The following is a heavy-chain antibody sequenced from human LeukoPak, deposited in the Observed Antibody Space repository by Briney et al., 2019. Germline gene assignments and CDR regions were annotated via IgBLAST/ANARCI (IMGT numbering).Heavy chain of an antibody. CDR1: GGSISSSSYY. V-gene: IGHV4-39*01. CDR3: ASQVAGDY. Sequence: SETLSLTCTVSGGSISSSSYYWGWIRQPPGKGLEWIGSIYYSGSTYYNPSLKSRVTISVDTSKNQFSLKLSPVTAADTAVYYCASQVAGDYWGQGTLVTVSS. CDR2: IYYSGST. J-gene: IGHJ4*02. D-gene: IGHD5-12*01.